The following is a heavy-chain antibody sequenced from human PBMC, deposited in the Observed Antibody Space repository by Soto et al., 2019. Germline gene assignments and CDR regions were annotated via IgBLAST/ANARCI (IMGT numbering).Heavy chain of an antibody. J-gene: IGHJ4*02. Sequence: PSETLSLTCTVSAGSMSSNYWTWIRQPPGKGLEWIGYVYNSGSTNYNPSLKSRVTISEDTSKSHFSLKVNSMTAADTAVYYCARYRREAVAGYTLDNWGQGILVTVSS. V-gene: IGHV4-59*01. D-gene: IGHD6-13*01. CDR1: AGSMSSNY. CDR3: ARYRREAVAGYTLDN. CDR2: VYNSGST.